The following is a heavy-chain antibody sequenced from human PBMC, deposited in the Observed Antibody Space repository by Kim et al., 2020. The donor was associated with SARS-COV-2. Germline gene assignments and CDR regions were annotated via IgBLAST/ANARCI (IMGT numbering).Heavy chain of an antibody. V-gene: IGHV1-3*01. CDR3: ARVVSYGSGSNKLDY. J-gene: IGHJ4*02. D-gene: IGHD3-10*01. CDR2: INAGNGNT. Sequence: ASVKVSCKASGYTFTSYAMHWVRQAPGQRLEWMGWINAGNGNTKYSQKFQGRVTITRDTSASTAYMELSSLRSEDTAVYYCARVVSYGSGSNKLDYWGQGTLDTVSA. CDR1: GYTFTSYA.